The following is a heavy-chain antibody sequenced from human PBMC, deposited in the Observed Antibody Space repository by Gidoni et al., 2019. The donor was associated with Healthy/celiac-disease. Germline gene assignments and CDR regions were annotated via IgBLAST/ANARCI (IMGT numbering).Heavy chain of an antibody. Sequence: QVQLVEAGGGVVQPGGFLRLSCAASGLTFRSYGMHGVRQAPGKGLELVAVIWYDGSNKYYADSVKGRFTISRDNSKNTLYLQMNSLRAEDTAVYYCARGMGLDYYYYYMDVWGKGTTVTVSS. CDR3: ARGMGLDYYYYYMDV. J-gene: IGHJ6*03. CDR2: IWYDGSNK. CDR1: GLTFRSYG. V-gene: IGHV3-33*01.